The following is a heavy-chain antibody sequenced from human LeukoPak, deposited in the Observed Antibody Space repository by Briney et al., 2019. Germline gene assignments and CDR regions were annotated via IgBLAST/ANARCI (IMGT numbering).Heavy chain of an antibody. J-gene: IGHJ4*02. V-gene: IGHV3-7*01. CDR1: GFTFSTYW. Sequence: GGSLRLSCAASGFTFSTYWMYWVRQAPEKGLEWVANIKQDGSHKYYVDSVKGRFTISRDNAKNSLYLQMNSLRVEDTAVYYCVREEGHWGQGTLVTVSS. CDR2: IKQDGSHK. CDR3: VREEGH.